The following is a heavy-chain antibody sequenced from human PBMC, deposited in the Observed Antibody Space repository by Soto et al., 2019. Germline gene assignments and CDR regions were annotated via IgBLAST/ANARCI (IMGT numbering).Heavy chain of an antibody. CDR2: ISSSSSYI. CDR1: GFTFSSYI. J-gene: IGHJ6*02. Sequence: GGSLRRSCAASGFTFSSYIMNWVRQAPGKGLEWVSSISSSSSYIYYADSVKGRFTISRDNAKNSLYLQMNSLRAEDTAVYYCASQRQPNYYYYGMDVWGQGTTVTVSS. D-gene: IGHD6-25*01. CDR3: ASQRQPNYYYYGMDV. V-gene: IGHV3-21*01.